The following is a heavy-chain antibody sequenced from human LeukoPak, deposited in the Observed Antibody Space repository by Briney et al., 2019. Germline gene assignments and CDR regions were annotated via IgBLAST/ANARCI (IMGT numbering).Heavy chain of an antibody. D-gene: IGHD4-23*01. V-gene: IGHV3-21*01. J-gene: IGHJ6*02. CDR3: ARDKTTVVPYGMDV. Sequence: GGSLRLSCAASGFTFSSYSMNWVRQAPGKGLEWVSSISSSSTYIYYADSVKGRFTISRDNAKNSLYLQMNSLRGEDTAVYSCARDKTTVVPYGMDVWGQGTTVTVSS. CDR1: GFTFSSYS. CDR2: ISSSSTYI.